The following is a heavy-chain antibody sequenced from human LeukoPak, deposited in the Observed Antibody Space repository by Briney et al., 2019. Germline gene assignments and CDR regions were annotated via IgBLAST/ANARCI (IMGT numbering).Heavy chain of an antibody. J-gene: IGHJ6*03. Sequence: SETLSLTCTVSGGSISSYYWSWIRQPPGKGPEWTGYIHSSGSTNYNPSPKRRATISVDTSNDQFSLKLSPVTAADTAVYYCARRATAGDYYYMDVWGKGTTVTVSS. CDR2: IHSSGST. CDR3: ARRATAGDYYYMDV. D-gene: IGHD2-15*01. CDR1: GGSISSYY. V-gene: IGHV4-4*09.